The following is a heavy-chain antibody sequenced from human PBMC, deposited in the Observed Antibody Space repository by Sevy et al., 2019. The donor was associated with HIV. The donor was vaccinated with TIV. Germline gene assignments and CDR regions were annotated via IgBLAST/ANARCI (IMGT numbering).Heavy chain of an antibody. CDR1: GGSFSGYY. J-gene: IGHJ4*02. CDR3: ATRRGHLSFDY. V-gene: IGHV4-34*01. Sequence: SETLSLTCVVYGGSFSGYYWSWIRQPPGKGLEWIGEINHSGSTNYNPSLKSRVTISADTSKNQFSLKLGSVTAADTAVYYCATRRGHLSFDYWGPGTLVTVSS. CDR2: INHSGST.